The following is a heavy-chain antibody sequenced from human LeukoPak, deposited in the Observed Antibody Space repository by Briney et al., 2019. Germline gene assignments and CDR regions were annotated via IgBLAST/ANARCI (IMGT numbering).Heavy chain of an antibody. CDR2: INPNSGGT. CDR1: GYTFTGYY. V-gene: IGHV1-2*06. CDR3: ARDGKYDSSGVFDY. J-gene: IGHJ4*02. D-gene: IGHD3-22*01. Sequence: ASVKVSCKASGYTFTGYYMHWVRQAPGQGLEWMGRINPNSGGTNYAQKLQGRVTMTTDTSTSTAYMELRSLRSDDTAVYYCARDGKYDSSGVFDYWGQGALVTVSS.